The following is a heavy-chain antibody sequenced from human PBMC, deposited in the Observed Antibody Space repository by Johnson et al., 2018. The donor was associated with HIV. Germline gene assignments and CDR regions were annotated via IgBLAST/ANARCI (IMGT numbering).Heavy chain of an antibody. CDR2: ISSTGTTI. Sequence: QVQLVESGGGLVKPGGSLRLSCAASGFSFNDYYMSWIRQAPGKGLDWVSYISSTGTTIYYADSVKGRFTISRDNAMKSLYLQINSLRAEDTAVYYCARNRPVSYGYRGAFDFWGQGTMVTVSS. J-gene: IGHJ3*01. D-gene: IGHD5-18*01. V-gene: IGHV3-11*04. CDR3: ARNRPVSYGYRGAFDF. CDR1: GFSFNDYY.